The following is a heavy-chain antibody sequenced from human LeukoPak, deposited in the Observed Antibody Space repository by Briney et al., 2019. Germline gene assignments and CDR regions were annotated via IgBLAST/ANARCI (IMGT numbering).Heavy chain of an antibody. D-gene: IGHD1-26*01. Sequence: GGSLRLSCVASGFTFTSYWVSWVRQAPGKGLEWVANIYQDGSDKYYVDSVKGRFTISRDNAKNSLYLQMDSLRVEDTAVYYCARRVGGSSFRDSWGQGNLVTVSS. CDR1: GFTFTSYW. V-gene: IGHV3-7*01. CDR2: IYQDGSDK. CDR3: ARRVGGSSFRDS. J-gene: IGHJ4*02.